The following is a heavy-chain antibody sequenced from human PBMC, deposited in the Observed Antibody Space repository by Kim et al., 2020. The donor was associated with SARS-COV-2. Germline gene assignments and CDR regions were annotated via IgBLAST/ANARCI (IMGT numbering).Heavy chain of an antibody. V-gene: IGHV3-9*01. D-gene: IGHD5-18*01. CDR2: ISWNSGSI. J-gene: IGHJ4*02. CDR1: GFTFDDYA. Sequence: GGSLRLSCAASGFTFDDYAMHWVRQAPGKGLEWVSGISWNSGSIGYADSVKGRFTISRDNAKNSLYLQMNSLRAEDTAFYYCAKDIGFGYNYGCFDYWGQGTLVTVSS. CDR3: AKDIGFGYNYGCFDY.